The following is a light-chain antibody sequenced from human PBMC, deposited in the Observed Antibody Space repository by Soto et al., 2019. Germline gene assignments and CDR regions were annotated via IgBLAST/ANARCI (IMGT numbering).Light chain of an antibody. CDR2: EVT. V-gene: IGLV2-18*02. CDR1: SSDIGSYNR. J-gene: IGLJ3*02. CDR3: TSYTTRTAVV. Sequence: QSALIQPPSVSGSPGQSVTISCIGTSSDIGSYNRVSWYQQSPGTAPKLIIYEVTNRPSGVAGRFSGSNSGNTASLTISGLQAEDEADYYCTSYTTRTAVVFGGGTKLTVL.